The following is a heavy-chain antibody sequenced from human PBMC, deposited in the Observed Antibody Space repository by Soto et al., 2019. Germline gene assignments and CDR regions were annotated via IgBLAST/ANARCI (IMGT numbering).Heavy chain of an antibody. V-gene: IGHV3-7*01. CDR2: IKQDGSEK. CDR1: GFSFSRYW. Sequence: QPGGSLRLAGAAGGFSFSRYWMSWFLQAPGNGLEWGRNIKQDGSEKYYVEYVKGRFTISRDNAKNSLYLQMNSMRAEDTAVYYCPRDRGYSTSWYWRYYYHYGMDVCGQGTTVTVYS. CDR3: PRDRGYSTSWYWRYYYHYGMDV. D-gene: IGHD6-13*01. J-gene: IGHJ6*02.